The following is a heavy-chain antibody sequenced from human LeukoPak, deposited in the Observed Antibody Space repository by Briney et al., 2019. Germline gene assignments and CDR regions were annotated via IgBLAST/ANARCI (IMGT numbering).Heavy chain of an antibody. Sequence: SETLSLTCTVSGGSISSYYWSWIRQPAGKGLEWIGRIYTSGSTNYNPSLKSRVTMSVDTSKNQFSLKLSSVTAADTAVYYCARGGITIFGVVIRKGYGMDVWGQGTTVTVSS. V-gene: IGHV4-4*07. CDR1: GGSISSYY. CDR2: IYTSGST. D-gene: IGHD3-3*01. CDR3: ARGGITIFGVVIRKGYGMDV. J-gene: IGHJ6*02.